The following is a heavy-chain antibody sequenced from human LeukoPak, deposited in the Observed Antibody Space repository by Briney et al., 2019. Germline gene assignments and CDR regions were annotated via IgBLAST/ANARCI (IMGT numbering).Heavy chain of an antibody. CDR2: MYHSGLT. Sequence: SETLSLTCTVSVGSITTTNYYCAWIRQPPGRGLEWIVSMYHSGLTYYNPSLKSRVTMSVDTSKDQFSLKLISVTAADTAVYYCARQDYSSPEGWFDPWGHGTLVTVSS. J-gene: IGHJ5*02. CDR3: ARQDYSSPEGWFDP. V-gene: IGHV4-39*01. CDR1: VGSITTTNYY. D-gene: IGHD6-13*01.